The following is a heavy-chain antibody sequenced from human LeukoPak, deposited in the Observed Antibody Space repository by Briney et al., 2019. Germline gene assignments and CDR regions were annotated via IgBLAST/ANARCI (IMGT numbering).Heavy chain of an antibody. D-gene: IGHD3-22*01. CDR3: AKDISYDSSAFDI. Sequence: PGGSLRLSCAASGFTFDDYAMPWVRQAPGKGLEWVSGISWNSGSIGYADSVKGRFTISRDNAKNSLYLQMNSLRAEDTALYCCAKDISYDSSAFDIWGQGTMVTVSS. CDR1: GFTFDDYA. J-gene: IGHJ3*02. CDR2: ISWNSGSI. V-gene: IGHV3-9*01.